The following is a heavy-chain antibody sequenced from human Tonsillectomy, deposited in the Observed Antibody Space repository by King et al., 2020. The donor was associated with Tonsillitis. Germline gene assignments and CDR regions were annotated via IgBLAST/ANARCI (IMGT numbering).Heavy chain of an antibody. CDR1: GDSLGTYY. V-gene: IGHV4-4*07. CDR3: ARGPPLFDY. CDR2: IYFSGTT. Sequence: QLQESGPGLVKPSETLSLTCIVSGDSLGTYYWSWIRQPAGKGLEWIGRIYFSGTTTYNPSLENRVTMSVDTSKNQFSLRLSAVTVADTAVYYCARGPPLFDYWSPGTLVTVSS. J-gene: IGHJ4*02.